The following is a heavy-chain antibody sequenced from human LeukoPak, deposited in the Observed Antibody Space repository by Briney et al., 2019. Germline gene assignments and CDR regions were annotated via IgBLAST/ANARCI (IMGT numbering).Heavy chain of an antibody. D-gene: IGHD2-21*02. V-gene: IGHV3-9*01. CDR2: ISWNSGSI. CDR1: GFTFDDYA. CDR3: TSWGDTTAEYFQR. Sequence: GGSLRLSCAASGFTFDDYAMHWVRQAPGKGLEWVSGISWNSGSIGYADSVKGRFTISRDNAQNSMYLQMNSLRVEDTAVYYCTSWGDTTAEYFQRWGQGTLVTVSS. J-gene: IGHJ1*01.